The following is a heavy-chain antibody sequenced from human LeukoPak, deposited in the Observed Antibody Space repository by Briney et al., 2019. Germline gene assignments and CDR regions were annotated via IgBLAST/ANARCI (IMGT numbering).Heavy chain of an antibody. D-gene: IGHD3-16*01. CDR3: ATDPEGGAFDI. V-gene: IGHV1-46*01. CDR2: INPSGGST. Sequence: ASVKVSCKASGYTFTGYYMHWVRQAPGQGLEWMGIINPSGGSTSYAQKFQGRVTMTRDTSTSTVYMELSSLRSEDTAVYYCATDPEGGAFDIWGQGTMVTVSS. J-gene: IGHJ3*02. CDR1: GYTFTGYY.